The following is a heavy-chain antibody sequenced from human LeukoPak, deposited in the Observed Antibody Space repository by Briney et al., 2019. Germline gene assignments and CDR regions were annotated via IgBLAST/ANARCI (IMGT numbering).Heavy chain of an antibody. CDR3: ARKGGSGYMDV. V-gene: IGHV4-39*01. Sequence: SETLSLTCTVSGGSISSSSYYWGWIRQPPGKGLEWIGSIYYSGSTYYNPSLKSRVTISVDTSKNQFSLKLSSVTAADTAVYYCARKGGSGYMDVWGKGTTVTVSS. J-gene: IGHJ6*03. D-gene: IGHD3-10*01. CDR1: GGSISSSSYY. CDR2: IYYSGST.